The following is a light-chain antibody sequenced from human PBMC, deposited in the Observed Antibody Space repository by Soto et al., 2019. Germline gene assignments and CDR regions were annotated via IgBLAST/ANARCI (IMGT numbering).Light chain of an antibody. V-gene: IGLV3-21*02. Sequence: SYELTQPPSVSVAPGQTAKIACGGDNIRGYSVHWYLQKLGQAPVLVVYDDSDRTAGIPERFSGSNSGNMATLSISRVEAGDEAEYYCQVWDSRGDRPVFGGGTQLTVL. CDR3: QVWDSRGDRPV. J-gene: IGLJ2*01. CDR1: NIRGYS. CDR2: DDS.